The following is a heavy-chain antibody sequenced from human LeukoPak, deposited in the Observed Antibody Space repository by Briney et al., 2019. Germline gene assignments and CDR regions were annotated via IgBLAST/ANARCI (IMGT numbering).Heavy chain of an antibody. CDR2: ISSSSSTI. D-gene: IGHD3-22*01. J-gene: IGHJ4*02. CDR3: ARDRHYDSSGFDY. Sequence: GGSLRLSCAASGFTFSSYSMNWVRQAPGKGLEWVSYISSSSSTIYYADSVKGRFTISRDNAKNSLYLQMNSLRAEDTAVYYCARDRHYDSSGFDYWGQGTLVTVSS. V-gene: IGHV3-48*01. CDR1: GFTFSSYS.